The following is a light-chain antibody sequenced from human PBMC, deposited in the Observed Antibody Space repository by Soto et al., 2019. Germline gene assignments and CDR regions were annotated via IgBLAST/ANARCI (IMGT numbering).Light chain of an antibody. V-gene: IGLV2-14*03. Sequence: HSALTQPASVCGSPGQAITVSCSGTSSDIGAHNFVSWYQQHPGKAPKLIIYEVISRPSGVSDRFSGSKSGNTASLTISGLQSEDEADYYCNSYTTSNTFVFGSGTKVTVL. CDR3: NSYTTSNTFV. CDR1: SSDIGAHNF. CDR2: EVI. J-gene: IGLJ1*01.